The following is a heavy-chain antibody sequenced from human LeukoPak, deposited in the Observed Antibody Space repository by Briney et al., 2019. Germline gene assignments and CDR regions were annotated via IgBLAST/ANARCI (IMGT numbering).Heavy chain of an antibody. Sequence: GGSLRLSCAAAGFTFYTYGMHSVRQAPGKGLEYVSGIGPDGGTIYYANSVRGRFTISRDNSKYMLYLQMDSLTADDVAVYYCARGAQLTDYWGQGTLVTVSS. V-gene: IGHV3-64*01. D-gene: IGHD5-18*01. J-gene: IGHJ4*02. CDR2: IGPDGGTI. CDR3: ARGAQLTDY. CDR1: GFTFYTYG.